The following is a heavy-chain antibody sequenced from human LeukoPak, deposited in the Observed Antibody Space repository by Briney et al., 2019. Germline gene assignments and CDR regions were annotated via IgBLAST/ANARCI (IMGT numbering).Heavy chain of an antibody. CDR2: ISGSGGST. V-gene: IGHV3-23*01. J-gene: IGHJ6*02. CDR3: ARDLGFGESHGMDV. D-gene: IGHD3-10*01. Sequence: GGSLRLSCAASGFTFSSYAMSWVRQAPGKGLEWVSAISGSGGSTSYADSVKGRFTISRDNSKSTLYLQMNSLRAEDRAVYYCARDLGFGESHGMDVWGQGTTVTVSS. CDR1: GFTFSSYA.